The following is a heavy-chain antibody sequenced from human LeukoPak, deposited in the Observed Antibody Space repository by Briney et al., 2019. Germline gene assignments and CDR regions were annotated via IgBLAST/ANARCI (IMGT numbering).Heavy chain of an antibody. Sequence: GGSLRLSCVASGRTFSRYVMHGVRQAPGKGLEWVAVIWYDGSNKYYADSVKGRLTISRDNSKNTLYLQMNSLRAEDTAVYYCAREGGMTTSYFDYWGQGTLVTVSS. CDR3: AREGGMTTSYFDY. CDR1: GRTFSRYV. V-gene: IGHV3-33*08. CDR2: IWYDGSNK. D-gene: IGHD4-17*01. J-gene: IGHJ4*02.